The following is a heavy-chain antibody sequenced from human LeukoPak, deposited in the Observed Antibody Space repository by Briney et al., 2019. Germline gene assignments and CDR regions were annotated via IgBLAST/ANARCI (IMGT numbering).Heavy chain of an antibody. D-gene: IGHD3-10*01. V-gene: IGHV3-7*01. Sequence: PGGSLRLSCVASGFSFSRSWMSWVRQAPGKGLEWVANIKVDGSEKHYLDSVEGRFIISRDNAKNSLHLQMNNLRAEDTAEYFCVRDGPFGSGTFGYWARGTLVSVSS. CDR3: VRDGPFGSGTFGY. J-gene: IGHJ4*02. CDR2: IKVDGSEK. CDR1: GFSFSRSW.